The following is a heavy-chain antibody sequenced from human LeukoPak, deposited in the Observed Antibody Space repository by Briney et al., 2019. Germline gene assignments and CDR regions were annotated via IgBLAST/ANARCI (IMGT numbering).Heavy chain of an antibody. CDR1: GGTFISYA. D-gene: IGHD3-9*01. J-gene: IGHJ4*02. CDR3: ARGRYDILTGYSDY. V-gene: IGHV1-69*13. Sequence: GASVKVSCKASGGTFISYAISWVRQAPGQGLEWMGGIIPIFGTANYAQKFQGRVTITADESTSTAYMELSSLRSEDTAVYYCARGRYDILTGYSDYWGQGTLVTVSS. CDR2: IIPIFGTA.